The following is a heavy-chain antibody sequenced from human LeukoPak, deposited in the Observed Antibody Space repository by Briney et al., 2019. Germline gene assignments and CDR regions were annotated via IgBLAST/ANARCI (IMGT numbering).Heavy chain of an antibody. Sequence: GGSLRLSCIVSGFTDTSNYKRWVRQAPGKGLEWVSDIYSGGTTNYAASVKGRFTVYRDNFKNTLYLQVNSLRAEDTAVYYCASKLTSGYWGQGTPVTVSS. CDR3: ASKLTSGY. V-gene: IGHV3-66*01. CDR2: IYSGGTT. CDR1: GFTDTSNY. J-gene: IGHJ4*03. D-gene: IGHD4-17*01.